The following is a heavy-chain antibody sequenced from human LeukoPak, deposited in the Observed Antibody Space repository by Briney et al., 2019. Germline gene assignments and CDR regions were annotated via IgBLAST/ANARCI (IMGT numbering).Heavy chain of an antibody. Sequence: SETLSLTCAVYGGSFSGYYWSWIRQPPGKGLEWIGEINHSGSTNYNPSLKSRVTISVDTSKNQFSLKLSSVTAADTAAYYCARAISGYSYGYPTSGYFDYWGQGTLVTVSS. CDR1: GGSFSGYY. CDR2: INHSGST. CDR3: ARAISGYSYGYPTSGYFDY. V-gene: IGHV4-34*01. D-gene: IGHD5-18*01. J-gene: IGHJ4*02.